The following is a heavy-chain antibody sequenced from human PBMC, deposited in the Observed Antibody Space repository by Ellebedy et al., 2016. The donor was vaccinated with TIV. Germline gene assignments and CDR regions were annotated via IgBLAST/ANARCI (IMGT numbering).Heavy chain of an antibody. CDR3: ARIRGVVVFDY. CDR1: GYTFSDHY. CDR2: ISPDNGGT. Sequence: ASVKVSCKASGYTFSDHYIHWVRQAPGQGLEWLGWISPDNGGTHYAQKFQGRVTMTRDTSISTAYMELSRLRSDDTAVYYCARIRGVVVFDYWGQGTVVTVSS. D-gene: IGHD3-10*01. V-gene: IGHV1-2*02. J-gene: IGHJ4*02.